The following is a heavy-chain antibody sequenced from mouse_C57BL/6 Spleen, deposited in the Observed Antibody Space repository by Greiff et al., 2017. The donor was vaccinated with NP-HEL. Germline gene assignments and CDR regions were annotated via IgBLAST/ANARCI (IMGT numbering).Heavy chain of an antibody. CDR3: ARDTTVVEGYYAMDY. D-gene: IGHD1-1*01. Sequence: QVQLKQSGAELVKPGASVKISCKASGYAFSSYWMNWVKQRPGKGLEWIGQIYPGDGDTNYNGKFKGKATLTADKSSSTAYMQLSSLTSEDSAVYFCARDTTVVEGYYAMDYWGQGTSVTVSS. J-gene: IGHJ4*01. CDR1: GYAFSSYW. CDR2: IYPGDGDT. V-gene: IGHV1-80*01.